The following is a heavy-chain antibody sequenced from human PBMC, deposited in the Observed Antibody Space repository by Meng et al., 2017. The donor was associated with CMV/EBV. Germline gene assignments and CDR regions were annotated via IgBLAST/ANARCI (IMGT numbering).Heavy chain of an antibody. CDR2: IWYDGSNK. CDR1: GFTFDAYG. J-gene: IGHJ4*02. Sequence: GGSLRLSCAASGFTFDAYGMSWVRQAPGKGLEWVAVIWYDGSNKYYADSVKGRFTISRDNSKNTLYLQMNSLRAEDTAVYYCAKVGYGSSWYYFDYWGQGTLVTVSS. D-gene: IGHD6-13*01. CDR3: AKVGYGSSWYYFDY. V-gene: IGHV3-33*06.